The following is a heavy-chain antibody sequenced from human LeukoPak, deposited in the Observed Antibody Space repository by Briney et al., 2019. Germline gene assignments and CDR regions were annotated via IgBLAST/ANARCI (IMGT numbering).Heavy chain of an antibody. Sequence: GESLKISCKGSGYSFNSYWIGWVRQMPGKGLEWMGIIYPGDSDTRYSPSFQGLVTISADKSISTAYLQWSSLKASDTAMYYCARRPWDGSGSRSPYYFDYWGQGTLVTVSS. CDR3: ARRPWDGSGSRSPYYFDY. D-gene: IGHD3-10*01. CDR2: IYPGDSDT. J-gene: IGHJ4*02. CDR1: GYSFNSYW. V-gene: IGHV5-51*01.